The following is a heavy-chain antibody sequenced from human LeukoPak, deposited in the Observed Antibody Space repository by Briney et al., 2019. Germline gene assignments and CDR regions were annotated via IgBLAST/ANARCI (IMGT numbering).Heavy chain of an antibody. D-gene: IGHD3-22*01. J-gene: IGHJ3*02. CDR1: GFTFSSYG. CDR2: ISYDGSNK. Sequence: GGSLRLSCAASGFTFSSYGMHWVRQAPGKGLEWVAVISYDGSNKYYADSVKGRFTISRDNSKNTLYLQMNSLRAEDTAVYYCAEDLNDSSGCGLDDAFDIWGQGTMVTVSS. V-gene: IGHV3-30*18. CDR3: AEDLNDSSGCGLDDAFDI.